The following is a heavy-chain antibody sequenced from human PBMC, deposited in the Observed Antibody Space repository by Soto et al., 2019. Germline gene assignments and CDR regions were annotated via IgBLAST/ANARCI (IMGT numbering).Heavy chain of an antibody. CDR1: GYTFTSYD. D-gene: IGHD3-22*01. V-gene: IGHV1-8*01. CDR2: MNPNSGNT. Sequence: VASVKVSCKASGYTFTSYDINWVRQATGQGLEWMGWMNPNSGNTGYAQKFQGRVTMTRNTSISTAYMELSSLRSEDTAVYYCARSGSGYYYAGYYYGMDFWGQGTTVTVSS. J-gene: IGHJ6*02. CDR3: ARSGSGYYYAGYYYGMDF.